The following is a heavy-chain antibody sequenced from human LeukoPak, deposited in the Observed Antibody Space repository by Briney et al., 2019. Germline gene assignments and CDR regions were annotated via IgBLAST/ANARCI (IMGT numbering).Heavy chain of an antibody. D-gene: IGHD3-10*01. CDR1: GYIFTTFW. CDR3: VRRRGGGLWFDP. CDR2: IYPGDSDT. Sequence: GESLKISCKASGYIFTTFWIGWVRQLPGEGLEWMEVIYPGDSDTRYSPSFQGQVTISADKAISTAYLQWSSLKASDTAMYYCVRRRGGGLWFDPWGQGTLVTVSS. J-gene: IGHJ5*02. V-gene: IGHV5-51*01.